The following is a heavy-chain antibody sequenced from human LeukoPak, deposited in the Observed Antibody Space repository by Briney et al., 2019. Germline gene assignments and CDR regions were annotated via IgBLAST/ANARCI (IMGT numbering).Heavy chain of an antibody. Sequence: QPGGSLRLSCAASGFTFSSYAMSWVRQAPGEGLEWVSSITTSGGSTYYADSVKGRFTISRDNAKNSLYLQMNSLRAEDTAVYYCARLKGDSSLFDCWGQGSLVTVSS. CDR2: ITTSGGST. V-gene: IGHV3-23*01. J-gene: IGHJ4*02. CDR3: ARLKGDSSLFDC. CDR1: GFTFSSYA. D-gene: IGHD2-21*02.